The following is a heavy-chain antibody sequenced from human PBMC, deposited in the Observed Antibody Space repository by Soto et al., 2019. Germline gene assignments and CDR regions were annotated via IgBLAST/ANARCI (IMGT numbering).Heavy chain of an antibody. CDR2: SRNKVNSYTT. V-gene: IGHV3-72*01. J-gene: IGHJ4*02. Sequence: GGSLRLSCAASGFTLSDHYIDWVRQAPGKGLEWVGRSRNKVNSYTTEYAASVRGRFTISRDESKSSVYLLMNSLKTEDTAVYYCARVQGSGSFHFDYWGQGTLVTVSS. CDR1: GFTLSDHY. D-gene: IGHD3-10*01. CDR3: ARVQGSGSFHFDY.